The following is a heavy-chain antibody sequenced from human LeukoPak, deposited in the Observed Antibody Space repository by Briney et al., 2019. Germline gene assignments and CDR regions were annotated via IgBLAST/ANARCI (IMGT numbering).Heavy chain of an antibody. V-gene: IGHV3-53*01. CDR2: IYSGGNT. D-gene: IGHD6-13*01. Sequence: GGSLRLSCAASGFTVSFHYMTWVRQAPGEGLEWVSVIYSGGNTNYADSVKGRFTISRDNSKNTLYLQMNVLTVEDTAVYYCTREVGAVGLEYWGQGTLVIVSS. CDR1: GFTVSFHY. CDR3: TREVGAVGLEY. J-gene: IGHJ4*02.